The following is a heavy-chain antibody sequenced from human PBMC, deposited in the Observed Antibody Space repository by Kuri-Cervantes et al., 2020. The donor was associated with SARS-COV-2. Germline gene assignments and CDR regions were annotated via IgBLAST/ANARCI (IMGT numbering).Heavy chain of an antibody. D-gene: IGHD5-24*01. J-gene: IGHJ4*02. V-gene: IGHV3-30-3*01. Sequence: GGSLRLSCAASGFTFSSYAMHWVRQAPGKGLEWVAVISYDGSNKYYADSVKGRFTISRDNSKNTLYLQMNSLRAEDTAVYYCAKDNVVADGYNYLEGAFDYWGQGTLVTVSS. CDR3: AKDNVVADGYNYLEGAFDY. CDR1: GFTFSSYA. CDR2: ISYDGSNK.